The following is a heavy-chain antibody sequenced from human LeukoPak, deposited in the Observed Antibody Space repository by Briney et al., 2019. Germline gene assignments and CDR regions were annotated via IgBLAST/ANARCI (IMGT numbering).Heavy chain of an antibody. Sequence: GGSLRLSCVASGFTLSSCHMSWVRQAPGKGREWISYISTDDRAINYADSVKGRFTISRDNAKDSLYLQMNGLRAEDTALYYFTSLEVHDRFYIWGQGTMVTVSS. D-gene: IGHD2-8*02. CDR1: GFTLSSCH. CDR3: TSLEVHDRFYI. J-gene: IGHJ3*02. CDR2: ISTDDRAI. V-gene: IGHV3-48*03.